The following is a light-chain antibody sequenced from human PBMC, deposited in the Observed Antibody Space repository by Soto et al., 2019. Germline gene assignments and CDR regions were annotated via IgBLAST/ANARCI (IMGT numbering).Light chain of an antibody. V-gene: IGKV3-15*01. CDR2: GAS. Sequence: EIVMTQSPSAVSVSPGERATLSCRASQSVSRKLAWYQQTRGQAPRLLIYGASTRATGVPARFSGGGSGTEFTLTISNLQSEDFAVYHCQQYDKWPRTFGQGTKVDIK. CDR3: QQYDKWPRT. J-gene: IGKJ1*01. CDR1: QSVSRK.